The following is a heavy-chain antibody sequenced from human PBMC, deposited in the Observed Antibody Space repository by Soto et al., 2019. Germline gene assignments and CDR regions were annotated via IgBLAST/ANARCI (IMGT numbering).Heavy chain of an antibody. J-gene: IGHJ6*04. Sequence: SVKVSCKASGNTFTRYYFHWVRQAPGQGLEWMGIINPSGGSTTYAQKFQGRVTMTRDMSTSTVYMDLSSLRFEDTAVYYCARENIVVASGGIRNDYGMDFWG. CDR2: INPSGGST. CDR1: GNTFTRYY. V-gene: IGHV1-46*01. CDR3: ARENIVVASGGIRNDYGMDF. D-gene: IGHD2-2*01.